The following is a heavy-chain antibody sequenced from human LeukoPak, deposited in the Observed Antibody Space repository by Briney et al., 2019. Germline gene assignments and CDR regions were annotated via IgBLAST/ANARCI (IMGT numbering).Heavy chain of an antibody. CDR1: GDSVSSNSAV. D-gene: IGHD3-16*01. CDR3: ARVSPQHDYYYYYYYMDV. V-gene: IGHV6-1*01. Sequence: SQTLSLTCAISGDSVSSNSAVWNWIRLSPSRGLEWLGRTYYRSRWYNDYAVSVKSRITISPDTSKNQFSLQLNSVTAADTAVYYCARVSPQHDYYYYYYYMDVWGKGTTVTVSS. CDR2: TYYRSRWYN. J-gene: IGHJ6*03.